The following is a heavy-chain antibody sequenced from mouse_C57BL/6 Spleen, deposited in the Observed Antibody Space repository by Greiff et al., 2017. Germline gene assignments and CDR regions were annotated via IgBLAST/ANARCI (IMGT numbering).Heavy chain of an antibody. CDR3: ARSYDGKRAMDY. D-gene: IGHD2-10*01. CDR1: GYTFTSYW. CDR2: IDPSDSET. V-gene: IGHV1-52*01. Sequence: QVQLQQPGAELVRPGSSVKLSCKASGYTFTSYWMHWVKQRPIQGLEWIGNIDPSDSETHYNQKFKDKATLTVDKSSSTAYMQLSSLTSEDSAVYYCARSYDGKRAMDYWGQGTSVTVSS. J-gene: IGHJ4*01.